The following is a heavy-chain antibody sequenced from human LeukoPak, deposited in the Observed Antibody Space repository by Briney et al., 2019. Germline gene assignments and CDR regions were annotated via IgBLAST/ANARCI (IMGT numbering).Heavy chain of an antibody. CDR1: GFTFSSYS. Sequence: GGSLRLSCAASGFTFSSYSMNWVRQAPGKGLEWVSSISSSRSYIYYADSVRGRFTISRDNAKNSLYLQMNSLRAEDTAVYYCARAVEGAFDIWGQGTMVTVSS. V-gene: IGHV3-21*01. D-gene: IGHD6-19*01. CDR3: ARAVEGAFDI. J-gene: IGHJ3*02. CDR2: ISSSRSYI.